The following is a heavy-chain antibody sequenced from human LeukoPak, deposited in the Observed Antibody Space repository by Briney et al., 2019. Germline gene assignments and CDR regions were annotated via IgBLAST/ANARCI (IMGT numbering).Heavy chain of an antibody. CDR1: GYTFTSYY. Sequence: ASVKVSCKASGYTFTSYYMHWVRQPPGQGLEWMGIINPSGGSTSYPQKFQGRVTMTRDTSTSTVYMELSRLRSEDTAVYYCASDPPGSGYYFFNYWGQGTLVTVSS. CDR2: INPSGGST. D-gene: IGHD3-22*01. V-gene: IGHV1-46*01. J-gene: IGHJ4*02. CDR3: ASDPPGSGYYFFNY.